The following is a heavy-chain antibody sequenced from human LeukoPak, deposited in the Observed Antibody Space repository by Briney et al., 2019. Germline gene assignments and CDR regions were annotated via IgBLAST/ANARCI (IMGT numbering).Heavy chain of an antibody. D-gene: IGHD3-10*01. CDR2: INTGNGNA. Sequence: ASVKVSCKASGYTFTDYGMHWVRQAPGQGLEWMAWINTGNGNAKYSEKFQGRVTITRDTSASTAYMDLSSLRSEDTAVYYCARVPLHDSNKYYYPHWGQGTVVTVSP. J-gene: IGHJ1*01. V-gene: IGHV1-3*04. CDR1: GYTFTDYG. CDR3: ARVPLHDSNKYYYPH.